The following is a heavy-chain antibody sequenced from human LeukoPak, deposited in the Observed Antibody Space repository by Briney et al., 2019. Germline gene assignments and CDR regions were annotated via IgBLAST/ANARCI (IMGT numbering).Heavy chain of an antibody. CDR1: GFTVSSNY. CDR2: IYSGGST. Sequence: PGGSLRLSCAASGFTVSSNYMSWVRQAPGKGLEWVSVIYSGGSTYYADSVEGRFTISRENSKNTLYLQMNSLRAEDTAVYYCARGYGPEYFQHWGQGTLATVSS. CDR3: ARGYGPEYFQH. J-gene: IGHJ1*01. V-gene: IGHV3-53*01. D-gene: IGHD5-18*01.